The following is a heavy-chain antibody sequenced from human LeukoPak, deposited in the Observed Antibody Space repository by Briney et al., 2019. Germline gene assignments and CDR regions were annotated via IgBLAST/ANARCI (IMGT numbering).Heavy chain of an antibody. CDR3: AKDSSSWYGMDV. CDR2: TSGSNGDT. J-gene: IGHJ6*02. CDR1: GYTFSNYG. V-gene: IGHV1-18*01. D-gene: IGHD6-13*01. Sequence: ASVKVSCKASGYTFSNYGISWVRQAPGQGLEWLGWTSGSNGDTYYPQPFKGRVTMTTDTSTSTAYMELRSLRSDDTAVYYCAKDSSSWYGMDVWGQGTTVTVSS.